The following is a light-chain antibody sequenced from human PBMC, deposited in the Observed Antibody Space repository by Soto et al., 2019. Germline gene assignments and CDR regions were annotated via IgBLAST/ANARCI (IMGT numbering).Light chain of an antibody. CDR3: QQYGSSPPLT. Sequence: EIVLTQSPGTLSLSPGERATLSCRASQSVSSSYLAWYQQKPGQAPRLLIYGASSRATGIPDMVSGSGSGTDFTLTISRLEPEDFAVYYCQQYGSSPPLTFGGGTKVEIK. CDR2: GAS. V-gene: IGKV3-20*01. J-gene: IGKJ4*01. CDR1: QSVSSSY.